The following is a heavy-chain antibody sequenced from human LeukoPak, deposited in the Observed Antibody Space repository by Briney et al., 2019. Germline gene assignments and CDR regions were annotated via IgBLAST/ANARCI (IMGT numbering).Heavy chain of an antibody. Sequence: ASVKVSCKASGGTFSSYAISWVRQAPGQGLEWIGGIIPIFGTANYAQKFQGRVTITADESTSTAYMELSSLRSEDTAVYYCARAAESLGVEMATMDFDYWGQGTLVTVSS. CDR1: GGTFSSYA. D-gene: IGHD5-24*01. CDR2: IIPIFGTA. CDR3: ARAAESLGVEMATMDFDY. J-gene: IGHJ4*02. V-gene: IGHV1-69*13.